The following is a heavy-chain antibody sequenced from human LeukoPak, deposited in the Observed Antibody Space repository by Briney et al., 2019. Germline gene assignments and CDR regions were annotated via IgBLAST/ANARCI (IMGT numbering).Heavy chain of an antibody. D-gene: IGHD1-14*01. V-gene: IGHV4-59*08. Sequence: KASETLSLTCTVSGDSISSYYWSWIRQPPGKGLEWIGYIYYSGSTNYNPSLKSRVTISVDTPKNQFSLKLSSVTAADTAVYYCARLLDTGFFDPWGQGTLVTVSS. CDR2: IYYSGST. CDR3: ARLLDTGFFDP. CDR1: GDSISSYY. J-gene: IGHJ5*02.